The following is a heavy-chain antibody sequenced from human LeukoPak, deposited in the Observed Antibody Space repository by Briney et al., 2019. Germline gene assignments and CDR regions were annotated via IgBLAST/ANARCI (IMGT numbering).Heavy chain of an antibody. Sequence: RASVEVSCKASGYTFTGYYMHWVRQAPGQGLEWMGRINPNSGGTNYAQKFQGRVTMTRDTSISTAYMELSRLRSDDTAVYYCAREALRGVVVALHADWGQGTLVTVSS. CDR2: INPNSGGT. CDR3: AREALRGVVVALHAD. D-gene: IGHD2-15*01. J-gene: IGHJ4*02. CDR1: GYTFTGYY. V-gene: IGHV1-2*06.